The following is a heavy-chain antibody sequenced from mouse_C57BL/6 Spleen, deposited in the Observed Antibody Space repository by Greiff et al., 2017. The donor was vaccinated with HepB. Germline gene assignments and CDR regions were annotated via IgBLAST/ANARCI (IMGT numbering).Heavy chain of an antibody. CDR3: ARHGTVGYFDV. V-gene: IGHV5-15*01. CDR1: GFTFSDYG. D-gene: IGHD1-1*01. Sequence: EVKVVESGGGLVQPGGSLKLSCAASGFTFSDYGMAWVRQAPRKGPEWVAFISNLAYSIYYADTVTGRFTISRENAKNTLYLEMSSLRSEDTALYYCARHGTVGYFDVWGTGTTVTVSS. CDR2: ISNLAYSI. J-gene: IGHJ1*03.